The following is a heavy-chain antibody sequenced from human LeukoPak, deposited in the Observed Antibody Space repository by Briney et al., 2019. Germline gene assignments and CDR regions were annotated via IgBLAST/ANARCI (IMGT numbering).Heavy chain of an antibody. J-gene: IGHJ4*02. CDR3: ARASVLWSFSDY. V-gene: IGHV4-39*07. D-gene: IGHD3-10*01. CDR2: IYYSGST. CDR1: GGSISSSSYY. Sequence: SETLSLTCTVSGGSISSSSYYWGWIRQPPGKGLEWIGSIYYSGSTYYNPSLKSRVTISVDTSKNQFSLKLSSVTAADTAVYYCARASVLWSFSDYWGQGTLVTVSS.